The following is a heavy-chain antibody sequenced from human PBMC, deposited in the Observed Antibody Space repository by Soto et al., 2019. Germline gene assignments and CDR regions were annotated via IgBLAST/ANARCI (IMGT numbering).Heavy chain of an antibody. CDR3: ARETRSTDFWSGYYIYYFDY. J-gene: IGHJ4*02. D-gene: IGHD3-3*01. V-gene: IGHV1-2*04. CDR2: INPNSGGT. CDR1: GYTFTGYY. Sequence: ASVKVSCKASGYTFTGYYMHWVRQAPGQGLEWMGWINPNSGGTNYAQKFQGWVTMTRDTSISTAYMELSRLRSDDTAVYYCARETRSTDFWSGYYIYYFDYWGQGTLATVSS.